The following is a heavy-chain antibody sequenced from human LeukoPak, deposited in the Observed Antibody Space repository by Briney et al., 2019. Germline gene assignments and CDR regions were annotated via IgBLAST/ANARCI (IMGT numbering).Heavy chain of an antibody. CDR1: GFTFSSYA. CDR2: ISGSGGST. D-gene: IGHD2-2*01. Sequence: GGSLRLSCAASGFTFSSYAMSWVRQAPGKGLEWVSAISGSGGSTYYADSVKGRLTISRDNSKNTLYLQMNSLRAEDTAVYYCAKSPGYSSTRGFDYWGQGTLVTVSS. J-gene: IGHJ4*02. V-gene: IGHV3-23*01. CDR3: AKSPGYSSTRGFDY.